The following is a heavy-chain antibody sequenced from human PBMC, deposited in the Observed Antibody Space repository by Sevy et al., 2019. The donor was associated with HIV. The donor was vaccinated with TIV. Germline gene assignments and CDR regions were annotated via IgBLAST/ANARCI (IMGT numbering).Heavy chain of an antibody. CDR1: GFRFSGYA. J-gene: IGHJ4*02. CDR2: ISYDGRNK. D-gene: IGHD6-13*01. Sequence: GGSLRLSCAASGFRFSGYAMHWVRQAPGKGLEWVAVISYDGRNKYYADSVKGRFTISRDNSKNTLDLQMTSLRREDTAVYYCARDRYAAAAATFLDYWGQGTLVTVSS. CDR3: ARDRYAAAAATFLDY. V-gene: IGHV3-30*04.